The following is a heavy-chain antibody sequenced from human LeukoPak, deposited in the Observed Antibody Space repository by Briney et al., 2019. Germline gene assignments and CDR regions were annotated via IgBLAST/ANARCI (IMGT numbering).Heavy chain of an antibody. CDR3: AREANLSSWYSIDY. Sequence: GGSLRLSCAASGFTVSSNYMSWVRQAPGKGLEWVSVIYSGGSTYYADSVKGRFTISRDNSKNTLYLQMNSLRAEDTAVYYRAREANLSSWYSIDYWGQGTLVTVSS. CDR1: GFTVSSNY. CDR2: IYSGGST. D-gene: IGHD6-13*01. V-gene: IGHV3-66*01. J-gene: IGHJ4*02.